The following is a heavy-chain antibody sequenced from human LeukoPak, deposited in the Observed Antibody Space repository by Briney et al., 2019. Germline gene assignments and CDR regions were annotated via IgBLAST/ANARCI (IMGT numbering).Heavy chain of an antibody. CDR1: GDSVSSNSVT. CDR2: TYYRSTWYN. V-gene: IGHV6-1*01. CDR3: ARRLTQYDCFDP. Sequence: SQTLSLTCALSGDSVSSNSVTWNWIRQSPSRGLEWLGRTYYRSTWYNDYAVSVRGRITVNPDTSKDQFSLHLNSVTPEDTAVYYCARRLTQYDCFDPWGQGILVTVSS. D-gene: IGHD2-2*01. J-gene: IGHJ5*02.